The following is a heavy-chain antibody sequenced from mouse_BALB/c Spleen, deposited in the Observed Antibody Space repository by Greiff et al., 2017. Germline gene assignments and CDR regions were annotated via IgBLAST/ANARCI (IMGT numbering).Heavy chain of an antibody. J-gene: IGHJ4*01. CDR3: ARSRLGRWAMDY. Sequence: VQLQQSGPGLVKPSQSLSLTCTVTGYSITSDYAWNWIRQFPGNKLEWMGYISYSGSTSYNPSLKSRISITRDTSKNQFFLQLNSVTTEDTATYYCARSRLGRWAMDYWGQGTSVTVSS. CDR2: ISYSGST. D-gene: IGHD4-1*01. CDR1: GYSITSDYA. V-gene: IGHV3-2*02.